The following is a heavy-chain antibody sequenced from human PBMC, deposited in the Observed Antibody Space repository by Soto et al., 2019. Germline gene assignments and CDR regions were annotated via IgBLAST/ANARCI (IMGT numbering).Heavy chain of an antibody. D-gene: IGHD2-15*01. CDR1: GFTFSTYW. CDR3: ARGGCGAGSCHTPMEYYGLDV. J-gene: IGHJ6*02. Sequence: EVQLVESGGGLVQPGGSLRLSCSATGFTFSTYWMTWVRQAPGKGLEWVAKIKQEGTGKYYVESVRGRYTVSRDNAKNSLFMQMNNLRAEDTAMYYCARGGCGAGSCHTPMEYYGLDVWGQGTTVTVSS. V-gene: IGHV3-7*05. CDR2: IKQEGTGK.